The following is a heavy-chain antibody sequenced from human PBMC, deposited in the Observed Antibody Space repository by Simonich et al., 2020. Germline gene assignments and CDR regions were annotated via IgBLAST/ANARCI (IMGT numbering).Heavy chain of an antibody. CDR2: IRGSGGST. V-gene: IGHV3-23*01. CDR1: GFTFSSYA. Sequence: EVQLLESGGGLVQTGGSLRLSCADSGFTFSSYAMSWVRQAPGKALEWVSAIRGSGGSTYYADSVKGRFTISRDNSKNTLYLQMNSLRAEDTAVYYCAPYYFDYWGQGTLVTVSS. CDR3: APYYFDY. J-gene: IGHJ4*02.